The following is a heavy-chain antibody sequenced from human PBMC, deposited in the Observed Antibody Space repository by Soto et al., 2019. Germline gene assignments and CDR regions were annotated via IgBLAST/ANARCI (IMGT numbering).Heavy chain of an antibody. D-gene: IGHD4-17*01. J-gene: IGHJ4*02. CDR2: ISSSGSTI. V-gene: IGHV3-48*03. Sequence: GGSLRLSCAASGFTFSRYEMNWVRQAPGKGLEWVSYISSSGSTIYYADSVKGRFTISRDNAKNSLYLQMNSLRAEDTAVYYCARHYGDYLDYWGQGTLVTVAS. CDR1: GFTFSRYE. CDR3: ARHYGDYLDY.